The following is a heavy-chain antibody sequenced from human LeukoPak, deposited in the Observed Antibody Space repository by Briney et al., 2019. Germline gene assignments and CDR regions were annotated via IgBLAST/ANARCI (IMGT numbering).Heavy chain of an antibody. J-gene: IGHJ1*01. CDR2: INPNGGGT. V-gene: IGHV1-2*02. CDR1: GYTFTDYY. Sequence: ASVKVSCKASGYTFTDYYLHWVRQAPVQGLEWMGWINPNGGGTNYAQNFQGRVTMTRDTSISTTYMELRSLRSDDTAVYYCAKSMSGGLGFFQSWGQGTLVTVSS. CDR3: AKSMSGGLGFFQS. D-gene: IGHD2-15*01.